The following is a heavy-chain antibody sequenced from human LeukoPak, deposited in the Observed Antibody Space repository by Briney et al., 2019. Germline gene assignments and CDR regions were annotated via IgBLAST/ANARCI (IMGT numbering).Heavy chain of an antibody. CDR2: IENSGST. J-gene: IGHJ4*02. CDR1: GGSVKSYC. Sequence: SETLSLTCTVSGGSVKSYCWSWIRQPPGKRLEWIGNIENSGSTHYNPSLKSRVSISVDKTKNHISLNLTSATAADTAVYYCARGPNFIWIGVLPLDYWGQGTLVTVSS. D-gene: IGHD3-10*01. CDR3: ARGPNFIWIGVLPLDY. V-gene: IGHV4-59*02.